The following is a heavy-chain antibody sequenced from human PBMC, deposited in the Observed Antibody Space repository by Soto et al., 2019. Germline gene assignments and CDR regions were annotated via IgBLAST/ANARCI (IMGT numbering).Heavy chain of an antibody. CDR3: TRGLDQFKIRFEP. CDR2: IHPGGDT. Sequence: EVQLVQTGGDLIQPGGSLRLSCAASGFTVSDDYMSWVRQAPGKGLEWVSSIHPGGDTFYADSVKGRFSFSRDISKNTVYLQMNRIRLEDTAVYYCTRGLDQFKIRFEPWGKGTLVTVSS. V-gene: IGHV3-53*02. CDR1: GFTVSDDY. J-gene: IGHJ5*02.